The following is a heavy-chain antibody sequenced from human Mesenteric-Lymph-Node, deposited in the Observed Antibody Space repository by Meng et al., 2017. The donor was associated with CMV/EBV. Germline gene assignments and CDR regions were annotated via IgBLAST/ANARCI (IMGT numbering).Heavy chain of an antibody. CDR1: GFTFSSYS. CDR2: ISSSSSYI. CDR3: AKALRMTYYYDSSGYYPDAFDI. J-gene: IGHJ3*02. V-gene: IGHV3-21*04. D-gene: IGHD3-22*01. Sequence: GESLKISCAASGFTFSSYSMNWVRQAPGKGLEWVSSISSSSSYIYYADSVKGRFTISRDNAKNSLYLQMNSLRAEDTAVYYCAKALRMTYYYDSSGYYPDAFDIWGQGTMVTVSS.